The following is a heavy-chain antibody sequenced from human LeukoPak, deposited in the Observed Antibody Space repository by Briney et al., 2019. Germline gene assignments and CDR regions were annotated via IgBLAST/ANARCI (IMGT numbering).Heavy chain of an antibody. CDR2: IKQDGSEK. CDR3: VKPHYFNTGSLT. V-gene: IGHV3-7*01. CDR1: GFTFSTYW. D-gene: IGHD3-10*01. J-gene: IGHJ5*02. Sequence: GGSLRLSCDASGFTFSTYWMTWVRQAPGKGLEWLATIKQDGSEKYYLDSVKGRFIISRDNAKTSLHLQMNSLRAEDTAVYYCVKPHYFNTGSLTWGQGTLVTVSS.